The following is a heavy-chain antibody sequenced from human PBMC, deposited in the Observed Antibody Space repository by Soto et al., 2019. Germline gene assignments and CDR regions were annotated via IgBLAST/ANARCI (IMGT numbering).Heavy chain of an antibody. J-gene: IGHJ5*02. Sequence: PSETLSHTCPFSCGSSSSYYLSLILHSPGKGLEWIGYINDRVRTNHNPSLKSRVTISVDTSKNQFSLKLSSVTAADTAVYYCAKISGSYYVSWFDPWGQGTRVTVSS. V-gene: IGHV4-59*03. CDR3: AKISGSYYVSWFDP. CDR2: INDRVRT. CDR1: CGSSSSYY. D-gene: IGHD1-26*01.